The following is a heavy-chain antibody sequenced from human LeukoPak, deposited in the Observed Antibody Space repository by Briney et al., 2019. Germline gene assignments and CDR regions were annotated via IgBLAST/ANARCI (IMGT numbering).Heavy chain of an antibody. D-gene: IGHD3-22*01. CDR3: ARSSEGQYYYDSRGFSYYYYYMDV. CDR1: GGSISSYY. Sequence: SETLSLTCTVSGGSISSYYWSWIRQPPGKGLEWIGYIYYSGSTNYNPSLRSRVTISVDTSKNQFSLKLSSVTAADTAVYYCARSSEGQYYYDSRGFSYYYYYMDVWGKGTTVTISS. CDR2: IYYSGST. V-gene: IGHV4-59*01. J-gene: IGHJ6*03.